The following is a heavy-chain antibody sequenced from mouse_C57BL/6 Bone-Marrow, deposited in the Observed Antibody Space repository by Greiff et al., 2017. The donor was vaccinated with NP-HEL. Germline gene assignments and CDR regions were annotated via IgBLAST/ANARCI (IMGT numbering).Heavy chain of an antibody. CDR3: AGSLLWYFDY. CDR1: GYTFTSYW. J-gene: IGHJ2*01. CDR2: IDPSDSYT. Sequence: VQLQQPGAELVKPGASVKLSCKASGYTFTSYWMQWVKQRPGQGLEWIGEIDPSDSYTNYNQKFKGKATLTVDTSSSTACMQLSSLTSEDSAVYYCAGSLLWYFDYWGQGTTLTVSS. D-gene: IGHD2-1*01. V-gene: IGHV1-50*01.